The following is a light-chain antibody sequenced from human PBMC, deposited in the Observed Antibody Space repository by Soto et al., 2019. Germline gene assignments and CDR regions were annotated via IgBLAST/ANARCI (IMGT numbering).Light chain of an antibody. CDR2: GAS. CDR3: HQYATSPRT. V-gene: IGKV3-20*01. CDR1: QSVSTNY. J-gene: IGKJ1*01. Sequence: EIVLTQSPGTLSLSPGERATLSCRASQSVSTNYLAWYQKKPGQAPRLLIYGASTRATDIPDRFSGSGSETDFTLTISRLEFEDFAVYYCHQYATSPRTFGQGTKVEIK.